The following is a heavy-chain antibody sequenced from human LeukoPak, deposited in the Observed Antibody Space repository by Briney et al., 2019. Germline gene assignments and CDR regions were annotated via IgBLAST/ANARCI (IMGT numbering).Heavy chain of an antibody. V-gene: IGHV3-23*01. CDR2: VSGDGVRT. J-gene: IGHJ4*02. CDR1: GFIFSNYA. Sequence: GGSLRLSCTGFIFSNYAVSWVRQAPGKGLEWVSAVSGDGVRTFYADSVKGRFTVSRDNSMSTLSLQMNSLRAEDTAVYYCAKEQDNQLLLSHFDYWGQGILVTVSS. D-gene: IGHD2-2*01. CDR3: AKEQDNQLLLSHFDY.